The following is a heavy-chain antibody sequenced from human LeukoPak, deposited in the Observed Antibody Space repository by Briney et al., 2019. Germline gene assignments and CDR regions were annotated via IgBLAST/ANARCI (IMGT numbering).Heavy chain of an antibody. D-gene: IGHD2-15*01. CDR3: ARDSTSQPLQRGFDY. J-gene: IGHJ4*02. CDR1: GGSISSYY. Sequence: SETLSLTCTVSGGSISSYYWSWIRQPPGKGLEWIGYIYYSGSTNYNPSLKSRVTISVDTSKNQFSLKLSSVTAADTAVYYCARDSTSQPLQRGFDYWGQGTLVTVSS. CDR2: IYYSGST. V-gene: IGHV4-59*01.